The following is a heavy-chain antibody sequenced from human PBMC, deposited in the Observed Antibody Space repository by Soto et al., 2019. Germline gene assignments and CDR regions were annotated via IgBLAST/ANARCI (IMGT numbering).Heavy chain of an antibody. V-gene: IGHV3-23*01. CDR2: ISDTGAST. CDR3: ANGRGSGWAWYFDN. D-gene: IGHD6-19*01. CDR1: GFSFKESA. Sequence: GGSLRLSCAASGFSFKESAMNWVRQAPGKGLEWVASISDTGASTWYAESVRGRLSISRDNSKNTLYLHTNSLRGEDPAVYYRANGRGSGWAWYFDNWDQGTLGTDSS. J-gene: IGHJ4*02.